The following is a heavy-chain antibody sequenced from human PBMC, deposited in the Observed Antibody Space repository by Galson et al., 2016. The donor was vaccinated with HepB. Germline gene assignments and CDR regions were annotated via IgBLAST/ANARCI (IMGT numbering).Heavy chain of an antibody. CDR1: GGSISGYY. D-gene: IGHD3-22*01. J-gene: IGHJ3*02. Sequence: LSLTCTVSGGSISGYYWSWIRQPPGKGLEWIGNMFYSGTTNYNPSLKSRVTISVDTSKRQFSLKLSPVNAADTAIDYCARHGYYSYAAFDIWVQGTMVTVSS. CDR3: ARHGYYSYAAFDI. V-gene: IGHV4-59*08. CDR2: MFYSGTT.